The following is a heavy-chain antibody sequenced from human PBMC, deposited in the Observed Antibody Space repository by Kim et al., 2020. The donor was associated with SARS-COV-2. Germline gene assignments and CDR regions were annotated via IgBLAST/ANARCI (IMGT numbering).Heavy chain of an antibody. D-gene: IGHD3-10*01. Sequence: GESLKISCKGSGYSFTSYWIGWVHQMPGKGLEWMGIIYPGDSDTRYSPSFQGQVTISADKSISTAYLQWSSLKASDTAMYYCARYGNIPLRGADQPFAFDIWGQGIMVTVSS. CDR1: GYSFTSYW. V-gene: IGHV5-51*07. J-gene: IGHJ3*02. CDR3: ARYGNIPLRGADQPFAFDI. CDR2: IYPGDSDT.